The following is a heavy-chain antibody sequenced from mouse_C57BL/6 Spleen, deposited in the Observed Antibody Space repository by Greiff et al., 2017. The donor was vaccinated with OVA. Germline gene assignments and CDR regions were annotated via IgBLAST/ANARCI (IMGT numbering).Heavy chain of an antibody. V-gene: IGHV5-12*01. J-gene: IGHJ4*01. CDR3: ARHANYEAMDY. Sequence: EVKVVESGGGLVQPGGSLKLSCAASGFTFSDYYMYWVRQTPEKRLEWVAYISNGGGSTYYPDTVKGRFTISRDNAKNTLYLQMSRLKSEDTAMYYCARHANYEAMDYWGQGTSVTVSS. CDR1: GFTFSDYY. CDR2: ISNGGGST. D-gene: IGHD2-4*01.